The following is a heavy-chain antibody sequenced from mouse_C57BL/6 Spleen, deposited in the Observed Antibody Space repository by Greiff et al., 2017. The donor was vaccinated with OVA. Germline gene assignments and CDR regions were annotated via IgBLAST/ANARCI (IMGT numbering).Heavy chain of an antibody. V-gene: IGHV7-1*01. CDR1: GFTFSDFY. D-gene: IGHD2-2*01. J-gene: IGHJ4*01. CDR3: AREGGLRDSAKDY. CDR2: SRNKANDYTT. Sequence: EVQVVESGGGLVQSGRSLRLSCATSGFTFSDFYMEWVRQAPGQGLEWIAASRNKANDYTTEYSASVKGRFIVSRDTSQSILYLQMNALRAEDTAIYYCAREGGLRDSAKDYWGQGTSVTVAS.